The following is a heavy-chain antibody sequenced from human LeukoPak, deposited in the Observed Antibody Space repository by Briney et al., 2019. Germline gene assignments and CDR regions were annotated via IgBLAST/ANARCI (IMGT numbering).Heavy chain of an antibody. CDR2: IYHSGST. J-gene: IGHJ6*02. D-gene: IGHD3-22*01. Sequence: SETLSLTCAVSGGSISSGGYSWSWIRQPPGKGLEWIGYIYHSGSTYYNPSLKSRVTISVDRSKNQFSLKLSSVTAADTAVYYCARVVRDGYGSSGYYYDYGMDVWGQGTTVTVSS. V-gene: IGHV4-30-2*01. CDR3: ARVVRDGYGSSGYYYDYGMDV. CDR1: GGSISSGGYS.